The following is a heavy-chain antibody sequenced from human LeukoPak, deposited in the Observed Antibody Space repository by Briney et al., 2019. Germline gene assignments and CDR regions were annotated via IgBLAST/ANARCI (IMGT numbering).Heavy chain of an antibody. Sequence: SVKVSCKASGGAFSRYASSWVRQEPGQGVEWMGGIIPIFGTANSAQKFQGRVTITTDESTSTAYMELSSLRAEDTAVYYCARGGAARLFSWFDPWGQGTLVTVSS. J-gene: IGHJ5*02. CDR1: GGAFSRYA. V-gene: IGHV1-69*05. CDR3: ARGGAARLFSWFDP. D-gene: IGHD6-6*01. CDR2: IIPIFGTA.